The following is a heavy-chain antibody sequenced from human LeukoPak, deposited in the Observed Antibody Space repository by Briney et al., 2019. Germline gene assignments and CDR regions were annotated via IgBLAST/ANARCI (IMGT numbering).Heavy chain of an antibody. J-gene: IGHJ5*02. Sequence: ASVKVSCKASGYTFTGYYMHWVRQAPGQGLEWMGIINPSGGSAIYAQSFQGRVTMTRDMSTSTVYMELSSLRSEDTAVYYCAREGSEDILTGYGNNWFDPWGQGTLVTVSS. D-gene: IGHD3-9*01. CDR3: AREGSEDILTGYGNNWFDP. V-gene: IGHV1-46*01. CDR2: INPSGGSA. CDR1: GYTFTGYY.